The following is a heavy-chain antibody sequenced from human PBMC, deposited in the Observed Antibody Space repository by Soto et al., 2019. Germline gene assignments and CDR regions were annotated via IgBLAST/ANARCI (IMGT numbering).Heavy chain of an antibody. CDR2: INPNSGGT. CDR3: ARDAIYNSYGTYFDY. V-gene: IGHV1-2*04. CDR1: GYTFTGYY. Sequence: QVQLVQSGAEVKKPGASVKVSCKTSGYTFTGYYVHWVRQAPGQGLEWLGWINPNSGGTNYAQKFQGWVSMTRDRSITTAYMELSRLTSDDTAVYYCARDAIYNSYGTYFDYWGQGTLVTVSS. J-gene: IGHJ4*02. D-gene: IGHD5-18*01.